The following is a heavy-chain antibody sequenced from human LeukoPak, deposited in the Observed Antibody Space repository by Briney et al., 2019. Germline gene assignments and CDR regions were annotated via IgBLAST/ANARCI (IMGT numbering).Heavy chain of an antibody. Sequence: SETLSLTCTVSGGSISSNCWCWVRQPPGKGLGWVGYICYSGSTNYNPSLTSRGTISVYTSKNQLSLKLSSVTAADTAVYYCARDTYCSSTSCYVGDSYYGMDVWGQGTTVTVSS. CDR3: ARDTYCSSTSCYVGDSYYGMDV. V-gene: IGHV4-59*01. CDR2: ICYSGST. CDR1: GGSISSNC. D-gene: IGHD2-2*01. J-gene: IGHJ6*02.